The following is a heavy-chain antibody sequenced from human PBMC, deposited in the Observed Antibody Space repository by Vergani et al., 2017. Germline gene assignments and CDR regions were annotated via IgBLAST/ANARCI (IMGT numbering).Heavy chain of an antibody. V-gene: IGHV4-34*01. J-gene: IGHJ6*02. Sequence: QVQLQQWGAGLLKPSETLSLTCAVYGGSFSGYYWSWIRQPPGPGLEWVGEINHSGSTNYNPSRKRRVTISVDASKNQFPLKLSSVTAADTAVYYCARGASVATITGGFVAGDYYYGMDVWGQGTKVSVSS. CDR1: GGSFSGYY. D-gene: IGHD5-12*01. CDR3: ARGASVATITGGFVAGDYYYGMDV. CDR2: INHSGST.